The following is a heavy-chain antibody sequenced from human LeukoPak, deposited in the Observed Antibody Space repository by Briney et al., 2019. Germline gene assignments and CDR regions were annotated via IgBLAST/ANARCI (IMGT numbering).Heavy chain of an antibody. CDR1: GGTFSSYA. J-gene: IGHJ3*02. CDR3: ARVAGWLRRSDRAFDI. V-gene: IGHV1-69*06. CDR2: IIPIFGTA. Sequence: ASVKVSCKASGGTFSSYAISWVRQAPGQGLEWMGRIIPIFGTANYAQKFQGRVTITADKSTSTAYMELSSLRSEDTAVYYCARVAGWLRRSDRAFDIWGQGTMVTVPS. D-gene: IGHD5-12*01.